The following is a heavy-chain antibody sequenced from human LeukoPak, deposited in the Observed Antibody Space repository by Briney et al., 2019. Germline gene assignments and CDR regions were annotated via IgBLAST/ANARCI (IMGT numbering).Heavy chain of an antibody. D-gene: IGHD3-16*01. J-gene: IGHJ5*02. CDR3: ASLTAFGGVIENWLDP. V-gene: IGHV3-23*01. CDR1: GFTFSSYA. CDR2: ISGSGGST. Sequence: GGSLRLSCAASGFTFSSYAMSWVRQAPGKGLEWVSAISGSGGSTYYADSVKGRFTISRDNAENTLYLQMNSLRVEDTAVYYCASLTAFGGVIENWLDPWGQGTLVTVSS.